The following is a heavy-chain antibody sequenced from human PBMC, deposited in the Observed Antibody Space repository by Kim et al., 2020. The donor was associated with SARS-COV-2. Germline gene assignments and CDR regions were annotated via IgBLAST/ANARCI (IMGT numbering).Heavy chain of an antibody. D-gene: IGHD3-16*01. CDR1: GGSISSSSYY. CDR3: ARIRPGGMGMDV. CDR2: IYYSGST. Sequence: SETLSLTCTVSGGSISSSSYYWGWIRQPPGKGLEWIGSIYYSGSTYYNPSLKSRVTISVDTSKNQFSLKLSSVTAADTAVYYCARIRPGGMGMDVWGQGTTVTVSS. J-gene: IGHJ6*02. V-gene: IGHV4-39*01.